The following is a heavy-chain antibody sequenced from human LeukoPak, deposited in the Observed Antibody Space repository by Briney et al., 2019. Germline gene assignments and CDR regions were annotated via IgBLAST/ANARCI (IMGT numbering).Heavy chain of an antibody. J-gene: IGHJ4*02. D-gene: IGHD5-24*01. CDR1: GFTFSNAW. V-gene: IGHV4-39*01. Sequence: PGGSLRLSCAASGFTFSNAWMNWVRQAPGKGLEWIGSIYYSGSTYYNPSLKSRVTISVDTSKNQFSLRLSSVTAADTAIYYCARRSIEMATPFDYWGQGTLVTVSS. CDR3: ARRSIEMATPFDY. CDR2: IYYSGST.